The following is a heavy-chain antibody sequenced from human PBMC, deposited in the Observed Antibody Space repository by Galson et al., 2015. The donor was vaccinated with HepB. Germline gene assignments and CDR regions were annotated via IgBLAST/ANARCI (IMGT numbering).Heavy chain of an antibody. D-gene: IGHD4-17*01. V-gene: IGHV3-11*06. CDR1: GFTFSDYY. J-gene: IGHJ4*02. CDR2: ISSSTTYT. CDR3: ARVADADYGDHSHFDY. Sequence: SLRLSCAASGFTFSDYYMSWIRQAPGKGLEWLSYISSSTTYTNYADSVKGRFTISRDNAKNSLFLQINSLRAEDTAVYYCARVADADYGDHSHFDYWGQGTLVTVSS.